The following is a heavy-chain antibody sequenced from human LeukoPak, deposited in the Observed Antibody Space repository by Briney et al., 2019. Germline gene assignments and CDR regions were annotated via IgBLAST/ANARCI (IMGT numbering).Heavy chain of an antibody. J-gene: IGHJ6*03. CDR3: AKYSIPAVLYYYYMDV. Sequence: AGGSLRLSCAASGFPFSSYGMHWVRQAPGKGLEWVAFIRYDGSIKYYADSVKGRFTISRDNSKNTLYLQMNSLRAEDTAVYYCAKYSIPAVLYYYYMDVWGKGTTVTVSS. D-gene: IGHD2-2*02. CDR1: GFPFSSYG. V-gene: IGHV3-30*02. CDR2: IRYDGSIK.